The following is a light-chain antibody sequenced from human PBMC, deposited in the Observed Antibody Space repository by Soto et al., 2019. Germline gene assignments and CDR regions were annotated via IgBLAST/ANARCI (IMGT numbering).Light chain of an antibody. J-gene: IGLJ1*01. CDR1: SGDVGGYNY. Sequence: QAALTQHPSASGSPGRTVTISCTGTSGDVGGYNYVSWFQEHPGQAPKLMIYGVSKWPSGGPDRFSGSNSGNKASLTVSGLQAEDEADYYCLSYEGSNNWNFGAGTKLTVL. CDR3: LSYEGSNNWN. V-gene: IGLV2-8*01. CDR2: GVS.